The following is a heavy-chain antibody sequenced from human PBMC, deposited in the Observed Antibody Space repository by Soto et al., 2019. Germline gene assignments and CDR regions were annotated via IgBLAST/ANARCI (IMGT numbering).Heavy chain of an antibody. V-gene: IGHV3-74*01. Sequence: VGSLRLSGAASGFTFSSYWMHWVRQARGKGLVWVSHINSDGSSTSYADSVKGRFTISRDNAKNTLYLQMNSLRAEDTAVYYCARGTGNIVVVYNWFDPWGQGTLVTVSS. CDR2: INSDGSST. CDR3: ARGTGNIVVVYNWFDP. CDR1: GFTFSSYW. D-gene: IGHD2-15*01. J-gene: IGHJ5*02.